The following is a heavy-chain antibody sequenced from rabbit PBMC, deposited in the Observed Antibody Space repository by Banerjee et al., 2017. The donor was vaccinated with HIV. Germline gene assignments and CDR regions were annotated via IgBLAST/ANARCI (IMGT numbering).Heavy chain of an antibody. D-gene: IGHD6-1*01. J-gene: IGHJ4*01. CDR2: INTSSGNT. V-gene: IGHV1S40*01. Sequence: QSLEESGGGLVQPGGSLTLTCTASGFSFSNKYVMCWVRQAPGKGLEWIGCINTSSGNTVYASWAKGPFTISKTSSTTVTLQMTSLTAADTATYFCARGGYGAYGYGMWGPGTLV. CDR1: GFSFSNKYV. CDR3: ARGGYGAYGYGM.